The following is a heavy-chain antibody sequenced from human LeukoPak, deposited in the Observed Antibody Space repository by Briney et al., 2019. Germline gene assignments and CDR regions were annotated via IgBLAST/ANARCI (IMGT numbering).Heavy chain of an antibody. J-gene: IGHJ4*02. CDR1: GFTFSSYA. Sequence: GGSLRLSCAASGFTFSSYAMSWVRQAPGKGLEWVSAISGSGGSTYYADSVKGRFTISRDNSKNTLYLQMNSLRAEDTAVYYCAKDKNPYYYDSGSYFFDYWGQGTLVTVSS. V-gene: IGHV3-23*01. CDR3: AKDKNPYYYDSGSYFFDY. D-gene: IGHD3-10*01. CDR2: ISGSGGST.